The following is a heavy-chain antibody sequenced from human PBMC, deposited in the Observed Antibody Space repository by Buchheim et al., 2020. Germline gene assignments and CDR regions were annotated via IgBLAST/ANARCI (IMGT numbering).Heavy chain of an antibody. D-gene: IGHD1-1*01. J-gene: IGHJ4*02. CDR2: INSDGSST. CDR1: GFTFSDLW. CDR3: ARDPLLNGGTLDY. V-gene: IGHV3-74*01. Sequence: VQLVESGGGLVQPGGSLRLSCAASGFTFSDLWMHWVRQTPGKGLMWVSRINSDGSSTIYGDSVKGRFTVSRDTAKNTLYLQMNSLRAEDTGVYYCARDPLLNGGTLDYWGQGT.